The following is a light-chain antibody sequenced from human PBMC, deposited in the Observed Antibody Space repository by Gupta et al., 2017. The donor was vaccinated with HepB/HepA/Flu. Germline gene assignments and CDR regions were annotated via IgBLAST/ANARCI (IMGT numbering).Light chain of an antibody. CDR2: NDI. V-gene: IGLV1-44*01. J-gene: IGLJ3*02. Sequence: QPVLRQPPSASGTPVQRVTISCSGRNSNIGDNEVNWYRQFPGKAPSLLIYNDIQRPSGVPDRFSASRSGTSASLAISGLQSEDEAEYYCSSWDDSLNGLVLGGGTKLTVL. CDR3: SSWDDSLNGLV. CDR1: NSNIGDNE.